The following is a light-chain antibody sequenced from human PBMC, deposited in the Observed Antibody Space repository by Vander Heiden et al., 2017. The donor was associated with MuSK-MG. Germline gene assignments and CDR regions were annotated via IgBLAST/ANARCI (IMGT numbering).Light chain of an antibody. V-gene: IGLV3-21*02. J-gene: IGLJ2*01. CDR1: NIGRKS. Sequence: SSVPTQPPSVSVAPGPPARLPCAENNIGRKSVHWYHQKPGQAPLLIVYEDGARPSGIPERFSGSNSGNTATLTISRVEAGDEGDYYCLVCDPNSGQVVFGGGTTLTAL. CDR3: LVCDPNSGQVV. CDR2: EDG.